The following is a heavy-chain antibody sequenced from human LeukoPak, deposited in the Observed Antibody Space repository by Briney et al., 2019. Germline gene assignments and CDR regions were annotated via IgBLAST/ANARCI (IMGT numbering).Heavy chain of an antibody. J-gene: IGHJ4*02. CDR2: IYYSGNT. Sequence: KSSEALSLTCTVSGGSISSYYWSWYRQPPGQGLEWIGYIYYSGNTNYNPSLKSRVTISVDKSKNQFSLKLRSVTAADTAVYYCARMKGDYWGQGTLVTVSS. CDR1: GGSISSYY. V-gene: IGHV4-59*01. CDR3: ARMKGDY.